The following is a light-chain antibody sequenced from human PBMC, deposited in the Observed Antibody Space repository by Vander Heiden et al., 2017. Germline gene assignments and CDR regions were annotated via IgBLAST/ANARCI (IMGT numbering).Light chain of an antibody. Sequence: QPVLTQSSSASASLGSSVKLTCNPSRGPSSDIIGMHRPLPGKAPRYLMQLEGSGSYNKGSGVPDRFLASSSGADRYLTISNPQVEDEADYYCETWDSNTRVFGGGTKLTVL. CDR3: ETWDSNTRV. J-gene: IGLJ3*02. CDR1: RGPSSDI. V-gene: IGLV4-60*02. CDR2: LEGSGSY.